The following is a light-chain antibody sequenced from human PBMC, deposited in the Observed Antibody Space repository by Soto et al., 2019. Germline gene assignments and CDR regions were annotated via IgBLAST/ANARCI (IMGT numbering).Light chain of an antibody. J-gene: IGLJ3*02. V-gene: IGLV2-11*01. CDR1: SSDVGGYNY. CDR2: DVS. Sequence: QSALTQPRSVSGSPGQSVTISCTGTSSDVGGYNYVSWYQQLPGKAPKLMIYDVSKRPSGVPDRFSGSKSGNTASLTISGLQAEDEADYYCCSYAGSYSFEVFGGGTQLTVL. CDR3: CSYAGSYSFEV.